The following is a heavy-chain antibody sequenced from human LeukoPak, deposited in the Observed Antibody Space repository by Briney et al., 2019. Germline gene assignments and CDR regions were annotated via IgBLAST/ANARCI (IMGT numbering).Heavy chain of an antibody. J-gene: IGHJ5*02. CDR2: INPSGGST. D-gene: IGHD6-13*01. CDR3: AREWAVKFGDSSHSWMGWFDP. CDR1: GYNFTSYY. Sequence: GASLKVSCKASGYNFTSYYMHWVPQAPGQGLEWIGIINPSGGSTSYAQKFQGRVTMTRDMSTSTVYMELSSLRSEDTAVYYCAREWAVKFGDSSHSWMGWFDPWGQGTLVTVSS. V-gene: IGHV1-46*01.